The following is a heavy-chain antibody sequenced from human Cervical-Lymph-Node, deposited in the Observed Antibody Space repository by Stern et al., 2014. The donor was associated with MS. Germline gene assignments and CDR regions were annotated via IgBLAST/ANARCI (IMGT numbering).Heavy chain of an antibody. D-gene: IGHD4-23*01. CDR1: GATFSTYG. CDR2: TVTIFERS. J-gene: IGHJ5*02. CDR3: AREHHGGNFAA. Sequence: QVQLVQSGAEVKKPGSSVKLSCKGSGATFSTYGISWVRQGPGQGLEWMGATVTIFERSNYAQRFRGRVTITADETTSTSYMELTSLRSDDTGVYYCAREHHGGNFAAWGQGTLVTVSS. V-gene: IGHV1-69*01.